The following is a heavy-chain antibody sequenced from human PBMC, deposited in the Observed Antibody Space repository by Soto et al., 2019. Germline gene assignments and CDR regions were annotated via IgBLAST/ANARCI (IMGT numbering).Heavy chain of an antibody. V-gene: IGHV4-34*01. CDR1: GGSFSGYY. CDR2: INHSGST. J-gene: IGHJ5*02. CDR3: ARDDYYGSGSYSWFDP. Sequence: KPSETLSLTCAVYGGSFSGYYWSWIRQPPGKGLEWIGEINHSGSTNYNPSLKSRVTISVDTSKNQFSLKLSSVTAADTAVYYCARDDYYGSGSYSWFDPWGQGTLVTVSS. D-gene: IGHD3-10*01.